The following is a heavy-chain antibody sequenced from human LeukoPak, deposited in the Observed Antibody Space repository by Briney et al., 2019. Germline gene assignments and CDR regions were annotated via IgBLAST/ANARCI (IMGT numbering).Heavy chain of an antibody. V-gene: IGHV1-46*01. CDR3: ARDGVGLRGYNPYYFDY. Sequence: GASVKISCKASGYTFTSYYMHWVRQAPGQGLGWMGIINPSGGSTSYAQKFQGRVTMTRDTSTSTVYMELSSLRSEDTAVYYCARDGVGLRGYNPYYFDYWGQGTLVTVSS. CDR2: INPSGGST. J-gene: IGHJ4*02. D-gene: IGHD5-24*01. CDR1: GYTFTSYY.